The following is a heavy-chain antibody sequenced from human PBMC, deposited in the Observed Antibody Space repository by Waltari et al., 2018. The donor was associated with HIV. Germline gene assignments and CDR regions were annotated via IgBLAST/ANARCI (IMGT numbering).Heavy chain of an antibody. CDR2: ISWHSGDT. J-gene: IGHJ3*02. Sequence: EVQLVESGGGLVQPGRSLRLSCAASGFTFVDYAMHWVRQAPGQGLEWVSGISWHSGDTGYADSVKGRFAISRDNAKNSLYLQMNSLRTDDTALYYCARDSKETLRGGEDAFDIWGQGTMVTVSS. CDR3: ARDSKETLRGGEDAFDI. V-gene: IGHV3-9*01. D-gene: IGHD3-16*01. CDR1: GFTFVDYA.